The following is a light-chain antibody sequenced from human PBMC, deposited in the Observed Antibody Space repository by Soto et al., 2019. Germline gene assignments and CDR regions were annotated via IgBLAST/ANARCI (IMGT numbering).Light chain of an antibody. V-gene: IGKV3-15*01. CDR1: QSVRNN. CDR3: QQYNNWPLT. CDR2: GAS. Sequence: IVMTQSPATLSVSPWERATLSCRASQSVRNNLAWYQQKPGQAPRLLIYGASTRATGIPARFSGSGSGTEFTLTISSLQSEDFAVYYCQQYNNWPLTFGGGTKVEIK. J-gene: IGKJ4*01.